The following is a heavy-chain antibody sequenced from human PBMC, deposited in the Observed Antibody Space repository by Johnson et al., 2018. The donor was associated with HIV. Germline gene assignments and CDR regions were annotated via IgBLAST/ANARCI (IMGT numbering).Heavy chain of an antibody. CDR3: TTDRVYYDRSCYSRPFDI. Sequence: MQLVESGGGLVKPGGSLRLSCAASGFTFSHAWMSWVRQAPGKGLQWVGRIKSKTDGGTRDYAAPVKGRFTISRDDSNNTLNLQMNILKTEDTDVYYCTTDRVYYDRSCYSRPFDIWGQGTMVIVSS. CDR1: GFTFSHAW. D-gene: IGHD3-22*01. V-gene: IGHV3-15*05. CDR2: IKSKTDGGTR. J-gene: IGHJ3*02.